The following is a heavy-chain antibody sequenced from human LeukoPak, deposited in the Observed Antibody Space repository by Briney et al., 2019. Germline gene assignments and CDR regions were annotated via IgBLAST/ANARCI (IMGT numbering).Heavy chain of an antibody. D-gene: IGHD2-2*01. J-gene: IGHJ4*02. V-gene: IGHV1-69*13. CDR3: ARGAEWLVPAAVDY. CDR1: GGTFSSYA. CDR2: IIPIFGTA. Sequence: SVKVSCKASGGTFSSYAISWVRQAPGQGLEWMGGIIPIFGTANYAQKFQGRVTITADESTSTAYMEMSSLRSEDTAVYYCARGAEWLVPAAVDYWGQGTLVTVSS.